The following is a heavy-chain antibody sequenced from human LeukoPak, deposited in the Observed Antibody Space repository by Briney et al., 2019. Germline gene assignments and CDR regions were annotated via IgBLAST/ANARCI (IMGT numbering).Heavy chain of an antibody. CDR1: GFTVSSNY. Sequence: GGSLRLSCAASGFTVSSNYLSWVRQAPGRGLVWVSRINSDGSSTSYAESVKGRFTISRDNAKNTLYLQMNSLRAEDTAVYYCAREFADGSGSYDYFDYWGQGILVTVSS. D-gene: IGHD3-10*01. J-gene: IGHJ4*02. V-gene: IGHV3-74*01. CDR2: INSDGSST. CDR3: AREFADGSGSYDYFDY.